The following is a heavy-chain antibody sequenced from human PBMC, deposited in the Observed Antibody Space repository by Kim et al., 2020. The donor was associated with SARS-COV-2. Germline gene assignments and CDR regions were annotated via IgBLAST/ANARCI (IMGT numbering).Heavy chain of an antibody. V-gene: IGHV3-11*05. J-gene: IGHJ3*02. CDR1: GFTFSDYY. CDR3: ARDLVTSPLYDSSGYDAFDI. D-gene: IGHD3-22*01. Sequence: GGSLRLSCAASGFTFSDYYMSWIRQAPGKGLEWVSYISSSSSYTNYADSVKGRFTISRDNAKKSLYLQMNSLRAEDTAVYYCARDLVTSPLYDSSGYDAFDIWGQGTMVTVSS. CDR2: ISSSSSYT.